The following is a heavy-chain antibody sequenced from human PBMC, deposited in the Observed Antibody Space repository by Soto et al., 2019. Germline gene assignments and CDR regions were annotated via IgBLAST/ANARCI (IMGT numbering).Heavy chain of an antibody. CDR2: ISGSGVST. CDR3: ARDRTFNYFYGMDV. V-gene: IGHV3-23*01. J-gene: IGHJ6*02. Sequence: GGSLRLSCAASGFTFKDYAMSWVRQAPGGGVEWVAGISGSGVSTYYAGSVKGRFTISRDNSKITVYLQMNNLRADDTAVYYCARDRTFNYFYGMDVWGQGTTVTVSS. CDR1: GFTFKDYA.